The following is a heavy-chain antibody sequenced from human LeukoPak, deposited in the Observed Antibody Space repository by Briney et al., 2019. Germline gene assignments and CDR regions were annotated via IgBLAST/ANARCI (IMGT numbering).Heavy chain of an antibody. V-gene: IGHV4-61*02. Sequence: PSETLSLTCTVSGYSIGSSYYWSWIRQPAGKGLEWIGRMHTSGSTNYNPSLKSRVTISVDTSKNQFSLKLSSVTAADTAVYYCARDWSSSWLYFDYWGQGILATVSS. CDR2: MHTSGST. D-gene: IGHD6-13*01. CDR3: ARDWSSSWLYFDY. J-gene: IGHJ4*02. CDR1: GYSIGSSYY.